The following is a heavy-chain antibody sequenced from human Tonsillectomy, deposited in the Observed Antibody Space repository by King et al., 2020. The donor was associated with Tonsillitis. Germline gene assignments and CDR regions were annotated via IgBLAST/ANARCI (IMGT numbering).Heavy chain of an antibody. J-gene: IGHJ5*02. Sequence: EVQLVESGGGLVQPGGSLRLSCAASGFIFSSYTMIWVRQAPGKGLEWVSLISGSGGTTFYADSVKGRFTVSRDNSKNTVFLQMDSLRVEDTAIYYCAKTRDLPTVIPRPESWGQGTLVTVSS. V-gene: IGHV3-23*04. CDR1: GFIFSSYT. D-gene: IGHD4-17*01. CDR2: ISGSGGTT. CDR3: AKTRDLPTVIPRPES.